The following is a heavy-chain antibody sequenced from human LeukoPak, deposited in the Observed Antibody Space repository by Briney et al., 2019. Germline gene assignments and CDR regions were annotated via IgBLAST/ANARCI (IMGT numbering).Heavy chain of an antibody. J-gene: IGHJ4*02. CDR1: GYTFTGYY. CDR2: INPNSGGT. D-gene: IGHD5-18*01. CDR3: ARDNPRPGRIQLWLLFYFDY. Sequence: ASVKVSCKASGYTFTGYYMHWVRQAHGQGLEWMGWINPNSGGTNYAQKFQGRVTMTRDTSISTAYMELSRLRSDDTAVYYCARDNPRPGRIQLWLLFYFDYWGQGTLVTVSS. V-gene: IGHV1-2*02.